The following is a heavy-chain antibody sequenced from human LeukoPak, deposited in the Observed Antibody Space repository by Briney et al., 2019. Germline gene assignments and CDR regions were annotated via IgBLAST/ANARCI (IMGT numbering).Heavy chain of an antibody. D-gene: IGHD6-19*01. CDR1: GGTFSSYA. V-gene: IGHV1-69*04. CDR2: IIPILGIA. CDR3: ARVQWLADYYYYYYMDV. Sequence: SVKVSCKASGGTFSSYAISWVRQAPGQGLEWMGRIIPILGIANYAQKFQGRVTITADKSTSTAYMELSSLRSEDTAVYYCARVQWLADYYYYYYMDVWGKGTTVTVSS. J-gene: IGHJ6*03.